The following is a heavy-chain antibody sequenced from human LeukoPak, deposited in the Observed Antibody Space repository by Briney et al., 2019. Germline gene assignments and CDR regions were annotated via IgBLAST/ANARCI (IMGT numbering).Heavy chain of an antibody. D-gene: IGHD2-15*01. J-gene: IGHJ4*02. CDR3: TTVTLLSSGGSCYSGEPLLCQWPRRY. V-gene: IGHV3-15*01. Sequence: PGGSLRLSCAASGFTFSSYAMSWVRQAPGKGLEWVGRIKSKTDGGTTDYAAPVKGRFTISRDDSKNTLYLQMNSLKTEDTAVYYCTTVTLLSSGGSCYSGEPLLCQWPRRYWGQGTLVTVSS. CDR1: GFTFSSYA. CDR2: IKSKTDGGTT.